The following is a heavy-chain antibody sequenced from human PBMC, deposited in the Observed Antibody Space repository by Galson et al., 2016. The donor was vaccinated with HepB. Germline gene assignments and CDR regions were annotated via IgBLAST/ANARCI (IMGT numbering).Heavy chain of an antibody. V-gene: IGHV3-7*01. D-gene: IGHD6-13*01. CDR1: GFIFSRYW. Sequence: SLRLSCAASGFIFSRYWMTWVRQAPGKVLEWVANINQDGSVRYYVDSVKGRFTISRDNAKSSVYLQMNSLRAEDTAVYYCARAIGAADAYWGQGTLVIVSS. CDR3: ARAIGAADAY. CDR2: INQDGSVR. J-gene: IGHJ4*02.